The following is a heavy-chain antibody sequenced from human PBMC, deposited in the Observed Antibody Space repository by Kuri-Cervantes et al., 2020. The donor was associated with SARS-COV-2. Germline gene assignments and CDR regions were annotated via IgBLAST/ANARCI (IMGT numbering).Heavy chain of an antibody. CDR2: ISYDGSNK. Sequence: GESLKTSDASSGFTFSSYAMHWVRQAPGKGLEWVAVISYDGSNKYYADSVKGRFTISRDNSKNTLYLQMNSLRAEDTAVYYCARNYGGSYLGYFDYWGQGTLVTVSS. CDR3: ARNYGGSYLGYFDY. J-gene: IGHJ4*02. D-gene: IGHD1-26*01. V-gene: IGHV3-30-3*01. CDR1: GFTFSSYA.